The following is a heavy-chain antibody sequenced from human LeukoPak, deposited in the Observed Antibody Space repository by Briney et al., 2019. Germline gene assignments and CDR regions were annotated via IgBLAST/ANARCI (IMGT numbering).Heavy chain of an antibody. CDR2: IWYDGSNK. Sequence: GGSLRLSCAASGFTFSSYGMYWVRQAPGKGLKWVAVIWYDGSNKYYADSVKGRFTISRDNSKNTLYLQMNSLRAEDTAVYYGAKAYYYGSGSYPPGDVWGKGTTVTVSS. CDR3: AKAYYYGSGSYPPGDV. CDR1: GFTFSSYG. V-gene: IGHV3-33*06. J-gene: IGHJ6*04. D-gene: IGHD3-10*01.